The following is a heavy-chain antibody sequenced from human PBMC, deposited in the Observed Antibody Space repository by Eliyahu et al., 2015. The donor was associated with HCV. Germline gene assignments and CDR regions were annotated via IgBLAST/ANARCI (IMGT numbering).Heavy chain of an antibody. J-gene: IGHJ4*02. D-gene: IGHD6-13*01. V-gene: IGHV3-9*01. CDR3: AKAPYSSSWHYYFDY. Sequence: EVQLVESGGGLVQPGRSLRLSCAASGFTFDDYAMHWVRQAPGKGLEWVSGISWNSGSIGYADSVKGRFTISRDNAKNSLYLQMNSLRAEDTALYYCAKAPYSSSWHYYFDYWGQGTLVTVSS. CDR1: GFTFDDYA. CDR2: ISWNSGSI.